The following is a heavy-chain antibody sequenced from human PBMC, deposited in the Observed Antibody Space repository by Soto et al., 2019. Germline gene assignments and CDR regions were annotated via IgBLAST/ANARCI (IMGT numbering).Heavy chain of an antibody. D-gene: IGHD2-15*01. Sequence: GGSLRLSCAASGFTFSSYAMSWVRQAPGKGLEWVSAISGSGFSTYYADSVKGRFTTSRDNSKSTLYLQMNSLRAEDTAVYYCAKDRGVYCSGGSCYLNWFDPWGRGTLVTVSS. CDR1: GFTFSSYA. J-gene: IGHJ5*02. CDR2: ISGSGFST. V-gene: IGHV3-23*01. CDR3: AKDRGVYCSGGSCYLNWFDP.